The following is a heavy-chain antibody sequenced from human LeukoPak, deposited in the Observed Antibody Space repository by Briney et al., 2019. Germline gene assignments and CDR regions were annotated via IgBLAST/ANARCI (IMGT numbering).Heavy chain of an antibody. CDR2: INAGNGNT. V-gene: IGHV1-3*01. J-gene: IGHJ6*02. CDR3: ARKGVLLWFGEFYGMDV. CDR1: GYTFTSYA. Sequence: GASVKVSCKASGYTFTSYAMHWVRQAPGQRLEWMGWINAGNGNTKYSQKFQGRVTITRDTSASTAYMELSSLRSEDTAVYYCARKGVLLWFGEFYGMDVWGQGTTVTVSS. D-gene: IGHD3-10*01.